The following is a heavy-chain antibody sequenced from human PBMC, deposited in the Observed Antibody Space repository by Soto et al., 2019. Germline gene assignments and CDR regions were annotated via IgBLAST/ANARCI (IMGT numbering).Heavy chain of an antibody. CDR3: ARDKITGLFDD. CDR2: IYHSGST. D-gene: IGHD2-8*02. CDR1: GGSISSFCYS. Sequence: SETLSLTCAVSGGSISSFCYSWSWIRQPPGKGLEWIGYIYHSGSTYYNPPLKSRVTISVDTSKNQFSLKLTSVTAADTAVYYCARDKITGLFDDWGQGTLVTVSS. J-gene: IGHJ4*02. V-gene: IGHV4-30-2*01.